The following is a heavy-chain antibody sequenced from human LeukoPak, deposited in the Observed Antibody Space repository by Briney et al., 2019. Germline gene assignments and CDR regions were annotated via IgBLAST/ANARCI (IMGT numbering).Heavy chain of an antibody. CDR2: VTHGGGT. J-gene: IGHJ4*02. D-gene: IGHD3-22*01. CDR1: GDSFTSYY. V-gene: IGHV4-34*01. CDR3: ATYYDRSGYKLDY. Sequence: SETLSLTCAVYGDSFTSYYWSWIRQPPGKGLEWIGQVTHGGGTNYNPSLKSRVTISADTSRNQFSLKLSSVTAADTAIYYCATYYDRSGYKLDYWGQGTLVTVSS.